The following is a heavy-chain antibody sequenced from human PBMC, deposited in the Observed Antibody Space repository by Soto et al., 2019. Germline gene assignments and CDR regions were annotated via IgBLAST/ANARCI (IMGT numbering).Heavy chain of an antibody. D-gene: IGHD2-2*01. CDR1: GFSLTTSGVG. CDR3: ALSQSYDTSWGAGWFDP. J-gene: IGHJ5*02. V-gene: IGHV2-5*02. Sequence: QITLKESGPTLVQPTQTLTLTCTFSGFSLTTSGVGVGWIRQPPGKALECLALIYWDDDKRYNPALESRLTSTNDTSKQQEVLTKTDVHSMETTTSCCALSQSYDTSWGAGWFDPRRQGSMATVPP. CDR2: IYWDDDK.